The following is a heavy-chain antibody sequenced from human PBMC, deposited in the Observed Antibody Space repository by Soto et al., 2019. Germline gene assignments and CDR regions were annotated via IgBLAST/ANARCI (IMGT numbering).Heavy chain of an antibody. CDR3: ARDGGLSCSGTRCSHWFDP. Sequence: SETLSLTCTVSGGSLNNGGYFWSWVRQLPGKDLEWIGCISYSGITYYNPSLRGRVTISVDTSKNHFSLKLNSVTAADTAVYYCARDGGLSCSGTRCSHWFDPWCQGTLVTVSS. D-gene: IGHD2-2*01. CDR1: GGSLNNGGYF. J-gene: IGHJ5*02. V-gene: IGHV4-31*03. CDR2: ISYSGIT.